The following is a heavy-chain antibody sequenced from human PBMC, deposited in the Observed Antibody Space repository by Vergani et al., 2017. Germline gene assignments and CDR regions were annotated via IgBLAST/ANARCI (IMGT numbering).Heavy chain of an antibody. Sequence: QVRLQESGPGLVKPSETLSLTCSVPGGSMSGYYWSWIRQPPGKELEWIGYMYHSGSTNYTPTLETRVTISGDTSKNQFSLKLNSVTAADTAVYYCGRVADFYGLGSRLLDLWGQGILVTVSS. V-gene: IGHV4-59*01. CDR3: GRVADFYGLGSRLLDL. CDR1: GGSMSGYY. CDR2: MYHSGST. J-gene: IGHJ5*02. D-gene: IGHD3-10*01.